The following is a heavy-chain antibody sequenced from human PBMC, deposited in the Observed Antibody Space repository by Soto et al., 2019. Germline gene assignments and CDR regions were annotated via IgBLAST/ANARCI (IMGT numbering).Heavy chain of an antibody. CDR2: IYHSGST. V-gene: IGHV4-30-2*01. CDR1: GGSISSGGYS. D-gene: IGHD2-15*01. J-gene: IGHJ5*02. CDR3: ARYCSGGSCFGGFDP. Sequence: SETLSLTCAVSGGSISSGGYSWSWIRQPPGKGLEWIGYIYHSGSTYYNPSLKSRVTISVDRSKNQLSLKLSSVTAADTAVYYCARYCSGGSCFGGFDPWGQGTLVTVSS.